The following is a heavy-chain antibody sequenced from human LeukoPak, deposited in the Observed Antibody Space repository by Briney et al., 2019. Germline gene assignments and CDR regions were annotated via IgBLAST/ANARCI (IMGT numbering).Heavy chain of an antibody. D-gene: IGHD5-12*01. CDR1: GFPFGDYA. J-gene: IGHJ4*02. CDR3: TRGRGYSGYVYVY. CDR2: IRSKAYGGTT. V-gene: IGHV3-49*04. Sequence: GSLRLSCPASGFPFGDYAMSWVRQAPGKGREGVGFIRSKAYGGTTEYAASVKGRFTISRDDSKSIAYLQMNSLKTEDTAVYYCTRGRGYSGYVYVYWGQGTLVTVSS.